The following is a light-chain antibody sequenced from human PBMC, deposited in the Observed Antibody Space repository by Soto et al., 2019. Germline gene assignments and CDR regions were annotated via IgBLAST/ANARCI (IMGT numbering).Light chain of an antibody. J-gene: IGKJ1*01. Sequence: DIQMTQSPSSLSASVGDRVTITCRASQSISIYLNWYQQKPGKAPNLLIYGASTLQRGVPSRFTGSGSGADFTLTISSLQPEDFATYYCPQSYSTPRTFGQGTKVEIK. CDR2: GAS. V-gene: IGKV1-39*01. CDR3: PQSYSTPRT. CDR1: QSISIY.